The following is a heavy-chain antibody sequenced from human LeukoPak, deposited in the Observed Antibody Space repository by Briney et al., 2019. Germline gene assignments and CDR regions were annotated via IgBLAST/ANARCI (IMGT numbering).Heavy chain of an antibody. Sequence: GGSLSLPSTASGLTFINKEMSWVGQPPRKGLEWVSHIYTDNNIKEADAVTGRFTISRDNAKNSLYLQMNSLRAEDTAVYYCARASNSPFDYWGQGTLVTVSS. J-gene: IGHJ4*02. CDR3: ARASNSPFDY. CDR2: IYTDNNI. CDR1: GLTFINKE. D-gene: IGHD2-21*01. V-gene: IGHV3-48*03.